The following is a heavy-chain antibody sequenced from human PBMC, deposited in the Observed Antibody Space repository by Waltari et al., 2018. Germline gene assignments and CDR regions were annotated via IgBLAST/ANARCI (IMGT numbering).Heavy chain of an antibody. CDR3: ARDRVGSGSYYSD. CDR2: INAGNGNT. Sequence: VQLVQSGAEVKKPGASVKVSCKASGYTFTSYAMHWVRQAPGQRLEWMGWINAGNGNTKYSQKFQGRVTITRDTSASTAYMELSSLRSEDTAVYYCARDRVGSGSYYSDWGQGTLVTVSS. CDR1: GYTFTSYA. V-gene: IGHV1-3*01. J-gene: IGHJ4*02. D-gene: IGHD3-10*01.